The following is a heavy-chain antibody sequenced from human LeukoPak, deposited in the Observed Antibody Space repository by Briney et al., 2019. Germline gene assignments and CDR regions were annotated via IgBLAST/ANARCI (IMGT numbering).Heavy chain of an antibody. V-gene: IGHV3-30*04. CDR2: ISYDGSNE. Sequence: GGSLRLSCAASGFTFSSYVMHWVRQAPGKGLEWVAIISYDGSNEYYADSVKGRFTISRDNSKNTLYLQMNSLRAADTAVYYCAREGYDILTGYQANNYWGQGTLVTVSS. J-gene: IGHJ4*02. CDR3: AREGYDILTGYQANNY. CDR1: GFTFSSYV. D-gene: IGHD3-9*01.